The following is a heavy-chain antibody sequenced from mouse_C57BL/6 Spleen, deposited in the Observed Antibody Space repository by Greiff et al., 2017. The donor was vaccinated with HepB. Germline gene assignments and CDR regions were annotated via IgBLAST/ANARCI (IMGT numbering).Heavy chain of an antibody. CDR1: GYSFTGYY. J-gene: IGHJ3*01. Sequence: VQLQQSGPELVKPGASVKISCKASGYSFTGYYMNWVKQSPEKSLEWIGEINPSTGGTTYNQKFKAKATLTVDKSSSTAYMQLKSLTSEDSAVYYCAKAGMVTTEFAYWGQGTLVTVSA. CDR2: INPSTGGT. CDR3: AKAGMVTTEFAY. D-gene: IGHD2-2*01. V-gene: IGHV1-42*01.